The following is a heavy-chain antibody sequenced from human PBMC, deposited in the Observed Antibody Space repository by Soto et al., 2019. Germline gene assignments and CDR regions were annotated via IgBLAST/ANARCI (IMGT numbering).Heavy chain of an antibody. J-gene: IGHJ6*02. CDR3: ARAMGRYYYYYGMDV. D-gene: IGHD3-10*01. CDR2: ISYDGSNK. CDR1: GFTFSSYG. V-gene: IGHV3-30*03. Sequence: QVQLVESGGGVVQPGRSLRLSCAASGFTFSSYGMHWVRQAPGKGLEWVAVISYDGSNKYYADSVKGRFTISRDNSKNTLYLQMNSLRAEDTAVYYCARAMGRYYYYYGMDVWGQGTTVTVSS.